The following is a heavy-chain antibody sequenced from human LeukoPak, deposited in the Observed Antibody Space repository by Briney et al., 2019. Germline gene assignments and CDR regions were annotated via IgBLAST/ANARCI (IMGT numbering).Heavy chain of an antibody. CDR1: GFTFSSYE. CDR2: ISSSGSTI. V-gene: IGHV3-48*03. D-gene: IGHD4-23*01. Sequence: PGGSLRLSCAASGFTFSSYEMNWVRQAPGKGLEWVSYISSSGSTIYYADSVKGRFTISRDNAKNSLYLQMNGLRAEDTAVYYCARDMTLAWYGGLDYWGRGTLVTVSS. CDR3: ARDMTLAWYGGLDY. J-gene: IGHJ4*02.